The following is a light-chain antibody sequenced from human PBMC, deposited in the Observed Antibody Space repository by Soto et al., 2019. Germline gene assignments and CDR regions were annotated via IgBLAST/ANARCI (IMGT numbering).Light chain of an antibody. CDR2: AAS. Sequence: AIQLTQSPSSLSASVGDTVTITCRASQGIRNDLGWYQQKPGKAPNLLIYAASSLQSGVPSRFSGSGSGTDFTLTISSLQPEDFATYYCLQDYNYPRTFGQGTKGDIK. CDR3: LQDYNYPRT. J-gene: IGKJ1*01. CDR1: QGIRND. V-gene: IGKV1-6*01.